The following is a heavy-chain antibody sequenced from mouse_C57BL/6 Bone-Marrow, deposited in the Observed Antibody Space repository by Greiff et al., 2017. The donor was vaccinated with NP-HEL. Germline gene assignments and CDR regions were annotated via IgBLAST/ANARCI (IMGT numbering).Heavy chain of an antibody. Sequence: VMLVESGPELVKPGASVKISCKASGYAFSSSWMNWVKQRPGKGLEWIGRIYPGDGDTNYNGKFKGKATLTADKSSSTAYMQLSSLTSEDSAVYFCAREGVNYFDYWGQGTTLTVSS. V-gene: IGHV1-82*01. D-gene: IGHD2-2*01. CDR1: GYAFSSSW. CDR3: AREGVNYFDY. J-gene: IGHJ2*01. CDR2: IYPGDGDT.